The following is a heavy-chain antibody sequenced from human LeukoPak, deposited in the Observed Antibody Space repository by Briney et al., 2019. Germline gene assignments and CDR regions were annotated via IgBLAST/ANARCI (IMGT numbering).Heavy chain of an antibody. V-gene: IGHV1-69*13. D-gene: IGHD1-26*01. CDR3: ARVYSGSYSLYFQH. CDR2: IIPIFGTA. J-gene: IGHJ1*01. CDR1: GYTFTGYY. Sequence: SVKVSCKASGYTFTGYYMHWVRQAPGQGLEWMGGIIPIFGTANYAQKFQGRVTITADESTSTAYMELSSLRSEDTAVYYCARVYSGSYSLYFQHWGQGTLVTVSS.